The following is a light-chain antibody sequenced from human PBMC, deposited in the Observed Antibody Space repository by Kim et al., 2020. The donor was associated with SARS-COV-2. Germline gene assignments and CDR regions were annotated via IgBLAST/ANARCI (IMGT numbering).Light chain of an antibody. CDR2: DVS. J-gene: IGLJ2*01. CDR1: RRDIDSYPY. V-gene: IGLV2-14*03. CDR3: NSYTSSTTPVVV. Sequence: ITITWSETRRDIDSYPYVFMDQQLPGKAPDFTIYDVSNRPSGVSHRFSGSKSNNTASLTISGLQPEYEANYYCNSYTSSTTPVVVFGGGTQLTVL.